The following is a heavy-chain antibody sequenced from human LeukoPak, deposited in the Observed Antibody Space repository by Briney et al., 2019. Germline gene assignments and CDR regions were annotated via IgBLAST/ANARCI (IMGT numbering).Heavy chain of an antibody. D-gene: IGHD2-2*01. J-gene: IGHJ2*01. Sequence: GGSLRLSCAASGFTFITYAMSWVRQAPGKGLEWVSAISGSGGSTYYADSVKGRFTISRDNSKNTLYLQMNSLRAEDTAVYYRAKDRARIVVVPAAKLGWYFDLWGRGTLVTVSS. CDR2: ISGSGGST. CDR3: AKDRARIVVVPAAKLGWYFDL. V-gene: IGHV3-23*01. CDR1: GFTFITYA.